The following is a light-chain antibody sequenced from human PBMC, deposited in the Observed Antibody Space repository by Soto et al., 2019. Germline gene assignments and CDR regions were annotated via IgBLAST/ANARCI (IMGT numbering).Light chain of an antibody. CDR1: QSVSSSY. CDR2: GAS. J-gene: IGKJ1*01. Sequence: EIVMTQSPTILSVSPGERATLSCRASQSVSSSYLAWYQQKPGQAPRLLIYGASTRATGIPARFSGSGSGTEFTLTISSLQSEDFAVYYCQQYNNWPPETFGQGTKVDIK. V-gene: IGKV3-15*01. CDR3: QQYNNWPPET.